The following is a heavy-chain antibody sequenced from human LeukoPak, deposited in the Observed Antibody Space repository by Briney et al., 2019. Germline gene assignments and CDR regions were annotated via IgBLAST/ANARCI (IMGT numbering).Heavy chain of an antibody. Sequence: ASVKVSCKASGYTFTSYYMHWVRQAPGQGLEWMGIINPSGGSTSYAQKFQGRVTMTRDTSTSTVYMELSSLRSGDTAVYYCARDLVNDAFDIWGQGTMVTVSS. CDR1: GYTFTSYY. CDR3: ARDLVNDAFDI. V-gene: IGHV1-46*01. D-gene: IGHD4-23*01. J-gene: IGHJ3*02. CDR2: INPSGGST.